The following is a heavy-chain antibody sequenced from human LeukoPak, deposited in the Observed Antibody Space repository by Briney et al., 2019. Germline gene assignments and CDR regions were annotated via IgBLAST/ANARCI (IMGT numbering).Heavy chain of an antibody. Sequence: GSLRLSCAASGFTFSNYAMSWIRQPPGKGLEWVGSIYYSGSTSYNPSLKSRVTISVDTSKNQFSLRLSSVTAADTAVYYCARHSGTGNYYDSSGFYVDYWGQGTLVTVSS. CDR2: IYYSGST. J-gene: IGHJ4*02. CDR1: GFTFSNYA. V-gene: IGHV4-39*01. CDR3: ARHSGTGNYYDSSGFYVDY. D-gene: IGHD3-22*01.